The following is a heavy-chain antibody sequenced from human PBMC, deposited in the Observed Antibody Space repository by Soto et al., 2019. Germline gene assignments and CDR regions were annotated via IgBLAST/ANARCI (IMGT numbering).Heavy chain of an antibody. Sequence: SVKVSCKASGGTFSSYAISWVRQAPGQGLEWMGGIIPIFGTANYAQKFQGRVTITADESTSTAYMELSSLRSEDTAVYYCARSLRWGGAFDIWGQGTMVTVSS. CDR2: IIPIFGTA. V-gene: IGHV1-69*13. CDR1: GGTFSSYA. D-gene: IGHD1-26*01. CDR3: ARSLRWGGAFDI. J-gene: IGHJ3*02.